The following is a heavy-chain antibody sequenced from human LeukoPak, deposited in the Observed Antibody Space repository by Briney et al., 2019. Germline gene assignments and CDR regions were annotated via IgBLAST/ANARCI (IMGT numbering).Heavy chain of an antibody. CDR3: ARGYSSSWPLDY. D-gene: IGHD6-13*01. V-gene: IGHV4-4*07. Sequence: SETLSLTCTVSGGSISSYYWSWIRQPAGKGLEWIGRIYTSGSTNYNPSLKSRVAISVDKSKNQFSLKLSSVTAADTAVYYCARGYSSSWPLDYWGQGTLVTVSS. CDR1: GGSISSYY. CDR2: IYTSGST. J-gene: IGHJ4*02.